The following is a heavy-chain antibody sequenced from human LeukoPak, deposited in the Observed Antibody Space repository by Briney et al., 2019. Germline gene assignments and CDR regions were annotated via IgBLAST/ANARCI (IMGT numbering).Heavy chain of an antibody. CDR2: ISGSGGKT. D-gene: IGHD1-26*01. Sequence: GGPLRLSCAASGFTFSSYAMSWVRQTPGKGLEWVSAISGSGGKTYYGDSVKGRFTISRDNSKNTLYLQMNSLRAEDTAVYYCARSYVFYYYGMDVWGQGTTVTVSS. V-gene: IGHV3-23*01. J-gene: IGHJ6*02. CDR3: ARSYVFYYYGMDV. CDR1: GFTFSSYA.